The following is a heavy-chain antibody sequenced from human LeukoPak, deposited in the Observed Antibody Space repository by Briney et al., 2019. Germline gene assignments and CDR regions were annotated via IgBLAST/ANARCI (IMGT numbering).Heavy chain of an antibody. CDR3: ARIKGGSNWSDYFLDY. CDR1: GFTVSVNRNY. Sequence: GGSLRLSCAASGFTVSVNRNYMTWVRQAPGKGLEWVSIISTGGNTYYADSVKGRFTISRDNSKNTVYLQMNSLRVDDTAVYYCARIKGGSNWSDYFLDYWGQGTLVTVSS. D-gene: IGHD6-13*01. J-gene: IGHJ4*02. CDR2: ISTGGNT. V-gene: IGHV3-66*01.